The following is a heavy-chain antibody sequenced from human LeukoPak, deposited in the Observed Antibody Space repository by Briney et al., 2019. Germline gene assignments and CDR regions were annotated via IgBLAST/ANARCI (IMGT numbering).Heavy chain of an antibody. CDR3: ARAVPPRFVDY. J-gene: IGHJ4*02. D-gene: IGHD3-16*01. V-gene: IGHV4-34*01. CDR2: INHSGST. Sequence: SETLSLTCAVYGGSFSGYYWSWIRQPPGKGLEWIGEINHSGSTNYNPSLKSRVTISVDTSKNQFSLKLSSVTAADTAVYYCARAVPPRFVDYWGQGTLVTVSS. CDR1: GGSFSGYY.